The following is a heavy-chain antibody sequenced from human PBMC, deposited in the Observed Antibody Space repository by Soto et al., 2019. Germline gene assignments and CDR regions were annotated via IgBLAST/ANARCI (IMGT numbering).Heavy chain of an antibody. J-gene: IGHJ3*01. CDR1: GFTFSNFH. CDR3: ARGGAVIGAFDF. CDR2: IGSAGDT. Sequence: PXGSLRLSCAAAGFTFSNFHLHWVRQGTGKGLEWVAGIGSAGDTYYADSVKGRFTISRENAKKSLSLQMNSLRAGDTAVYYCARGGAVIGAFDFWGQGKMVTVSS. V-gene: IGHV3-13*01. D-gene: IGHD2-21*01.